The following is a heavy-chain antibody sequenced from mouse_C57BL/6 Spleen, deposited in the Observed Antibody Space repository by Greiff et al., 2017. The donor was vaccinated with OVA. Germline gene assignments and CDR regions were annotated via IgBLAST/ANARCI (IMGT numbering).Heavy chain of an antibody. CDR3: ARPQKKDSSGPFAY. Sequence: QVQLQQSGAELVRPGASVKLSCKASGYTFTDYYINWVKQRPGQGLEWIARIYPGSGYTYYNEKFKGKATLTAEKSSSTAYMQLSSLTSKGSAVYFCARPQKKDSSGPFAYWSQGTLVTVSA. J-gene: IGHJ3*01. CDR1: GYTFTDYY. D-gene: IGHD3-2*02. CDR2: IYPGSGYT. V-gene: IGHV1-76*01.